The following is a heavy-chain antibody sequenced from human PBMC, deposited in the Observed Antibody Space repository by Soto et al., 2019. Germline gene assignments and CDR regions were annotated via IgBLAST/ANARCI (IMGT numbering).Heavy chain of an antibody. CDR2: IFYSGGT. CDR3: ARAGGNFDP. Sequence: SETLSLTCTVSGGSISGHDWGWIRQPPGKAPEWIGQIFYSGGTNYNPSLEGRVTMSVDTSKSQFSLKLSSMTAADTAVYYCARAGGNFDPWGQGTLVTVSS. J-gene: IGHJ5*02. CDR1: GGSISGHD. V-gene: IGHV4-59*11.